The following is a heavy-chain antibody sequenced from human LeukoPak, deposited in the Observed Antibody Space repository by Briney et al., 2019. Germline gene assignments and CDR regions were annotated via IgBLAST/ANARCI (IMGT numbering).Heavy chain of an antibody. Sequence: SETLSLTCTVSGGSISSYYWSWIRQPPGKGLEWIGYIYYSGSTNYNPSLKSRVTISVDTSKNQFSLKLSSVTAADTAVYYCARGRRQQLMGYYGMDVWGQGTTVTVSS. CDR1: GGSISSYY. J-gene: IGHJ6*02. CDR3: ARGRRQQLMGYYGMDV. CDR2: IYYSGST. V-gene: IGHV4-59*01. D-gene: IGHD6-13*01.